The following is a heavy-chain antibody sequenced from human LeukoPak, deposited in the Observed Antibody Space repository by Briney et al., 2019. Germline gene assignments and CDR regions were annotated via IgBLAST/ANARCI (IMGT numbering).Heavy chain of an antibody. Sequence: GGSLRLSCAASGFTFNNYEMNWVRQAPGEGLEWVSYISSSGSSIYYADSVKGRFTISRDNAKNSLYLQMNSLRAEDTAVYYCARAYFDSSDYYYPDYWGQGTLVTVSS. D-gene: IGHD3-22*01. CDR1: GFTFNNYE. V-gene: IGHV3-48*03. CDR3: ARAYFDSSDYYYPDY. CDR2: ISSSGSSI. J-gene: IGHJ4*02.